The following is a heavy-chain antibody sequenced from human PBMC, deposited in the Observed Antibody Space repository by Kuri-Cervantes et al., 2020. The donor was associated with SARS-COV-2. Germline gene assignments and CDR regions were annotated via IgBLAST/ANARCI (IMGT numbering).Heavy chain of an antibody. Sequence: LRPSGTVSGGSINSDNYFWSWIRPPAGKGLEGIAHIYIRGSTNHNPSLRIRVTISLDPSKTQFSLKLSSGTAADTAVDYCARTETKGIGGYFDYWGQGTLVTVSS. CDR3: ARTETKGIGGYFDY. J-gene: IGHJ4*02. V-gene: IGHV4-61*09. CDR2: IYIRGST. D-gene: IGHD2-8*01. CDR1: GGSINSDNYF.